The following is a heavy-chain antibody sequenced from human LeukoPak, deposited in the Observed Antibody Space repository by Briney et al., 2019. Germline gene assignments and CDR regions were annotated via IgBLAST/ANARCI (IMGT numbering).Heavy chain of an antibody. D-gene: IGHD3-10*01. V-gene: IGHV1-69*05. J-gene: IGHJ4*02. Sequence: SVKVSCKASGGTFSSYAISWVRQAPGQGLEWMGGIIPIFGTANYAQKFQGRVTITTDESTSTAYMELSSLRSEDTAVYYCARGRGRITMVRGVIMFDYWGQGTLVTVSS. CDR2: IIPIFGTA. CDR1: GGTFSSYA. CDR3: ARGRGRITMVRGVIMFDY.